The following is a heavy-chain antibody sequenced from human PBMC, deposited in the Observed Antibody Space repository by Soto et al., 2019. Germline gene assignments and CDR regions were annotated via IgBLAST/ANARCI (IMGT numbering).Heavy chain of an antibody. CDR3: AREQAGRGGGYDY. Sequence: GASVKVSCKASGYTFTTSVHWVRQAPGQRLEWMGWINVGNGNTKYSQKFQGRVSFTRDTSATTAYMELSSLISEDTAVYYCAREQAGRGGGYDYWGQCPLVTVSS. CDR2: INVGNGNT. J-gene: IGHJ4*02. V-gene: IGHV1-3*01. D-gene: IGHD5-12*01. CDR1: GYTFTTS.